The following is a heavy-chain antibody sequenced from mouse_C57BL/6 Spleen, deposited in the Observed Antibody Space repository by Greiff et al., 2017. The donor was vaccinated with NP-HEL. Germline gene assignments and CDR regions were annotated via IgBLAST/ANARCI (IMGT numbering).Heavy chain of an antibody. CDR2: IHPNSGST. D-gene: IGHD2-1*01. Sequence: VQLQQPGAELVKPGASVKLSCKASGYTFTSYWMHWVKQRPGQGLEWIGMIHPNSGSTNYNEKFKSKATLTVDKSSSTAYMQLSSLTSEDSAVYYCARYPGNYAMDYWGQGTSVTVSS. V-gene: IGHV1-64*01. CDR1: GYTFTSYW. J-gene: IGHJ4*01. CDR3: ARYPGNYAMDY.